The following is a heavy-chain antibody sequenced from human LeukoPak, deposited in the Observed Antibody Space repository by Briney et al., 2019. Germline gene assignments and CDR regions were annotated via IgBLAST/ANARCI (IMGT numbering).Heavy chain of an antibody. CDR1: GFTFSNYS. Sequence: GGSLRLSCAASGFTFSNYSINWVRQAPGKGLEWVSSISSGSTYIFYADSVKGRFTISRDNAKNSLYLQMNSLRAEDTAVYYCARDIIAAAGPNYYSYMDVWGKGTTVTVSS. V-gene: IGHV3-21*06. CDR3: ARDIIAAAGPNYYSYMDV. D-gene: IGHD6-13*01. CDR2: ISSGSTYI. J-gene: IGHJ6*03.